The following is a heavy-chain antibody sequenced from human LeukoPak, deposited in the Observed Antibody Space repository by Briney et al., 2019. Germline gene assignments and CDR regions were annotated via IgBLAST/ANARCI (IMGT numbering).Heavy chain of an antibody. CDR2: IIPIFGIA. Sequence: GSSVKVSCKASGGTFSSYAISWVRQAPGQGLEWMGRIIPIFGIANYAQKFQGRVTITADKSTSTAYMELSSLRSEDTAVYYCAFQGDFDWPPNLFLGYWFDPWGQGTLVTVSS. CDR3: AFQGDFDWPPNLFLGYWFDP. CDR1: GGTFSSYA. J-gene: IGHJ5*02. V-gene: IGHV1-69*04. D-gene: IGHD3-9*01.